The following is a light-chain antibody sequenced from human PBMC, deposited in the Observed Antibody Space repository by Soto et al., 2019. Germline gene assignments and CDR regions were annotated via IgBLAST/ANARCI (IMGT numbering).Light chain of an antibody. CDR3: QQYGGSPYT. J-gene: IGKJ2*01. CDR1: QSGRSNY. CDR2: GAS. V-gene: IGKV3-20*01. Sequence: EIVLTQSPGTLSLSPGERATLSCRASQSGRSNYLAWYQQKPGQAPRLLIYGASSRATGIPDRFSGTGSGTDFTLTVSRLEPEDLAVYYCQQYGGSPYTFGQGTKLEIK.